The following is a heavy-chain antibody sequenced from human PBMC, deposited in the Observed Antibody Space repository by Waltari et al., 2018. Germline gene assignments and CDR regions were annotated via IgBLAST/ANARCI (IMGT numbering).Heavy chain of an antibody. CDR1: GGSISSSNW. D-gene: IGHD6-13*01. V-gene: IGHV4-4*02. Sequence: QLQLQESGPGLVKPSETLSLTCAVSGGSISSSNWWSWIRQPPGKGLEWIGRISGSCGSTSDNPSLKSRFTISKDTSKNQSSLKLSSVAPADTAVYYRARMDGSGWFFDYWGQGVLVTVSS. CDR2: ISGSCGST. J-gene: IGHJ4*02. CDR3: ARMDGSGWFFDY.